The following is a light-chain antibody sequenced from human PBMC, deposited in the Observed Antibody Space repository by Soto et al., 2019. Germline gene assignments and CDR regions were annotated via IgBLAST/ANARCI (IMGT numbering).Light chain of an antibody. Sequence: EIVLTQSPGTLSLSVGERVTLSCRASQSVSSYLGWYQQTPGQAPRLLIYDTSNRATGTPDRFSGSGSGTDFTLTISRQEPEDFTVYYCQHYGSSPLTFGGGTTVEIK. CDR2: DTS. J-gene: IGKJ4*01. CDR3: QHYGSSPLT. V-gene: IGKV3-20*01. CDR1: QSVSSY.